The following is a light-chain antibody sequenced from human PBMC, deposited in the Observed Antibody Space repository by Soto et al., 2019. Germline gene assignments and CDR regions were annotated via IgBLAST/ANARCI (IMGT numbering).Light chain of an antibody. V-gene: IGLV2-14*01. CDR3: SSYTSSSTQ. CDR2: DVN. J-gene: IGLJ2*01. Sequence: QSALTQPASVSGSPGQSITISCTGTSSDVGSYNYVSWYQQHPGKAPKVIIYDVNNRPSGVSNRFSGSKSGNTASLTISGLQAEDEADYYCSSYTSSSTQFGGGTKLTVL. CDR1: SSDVGSYNY.